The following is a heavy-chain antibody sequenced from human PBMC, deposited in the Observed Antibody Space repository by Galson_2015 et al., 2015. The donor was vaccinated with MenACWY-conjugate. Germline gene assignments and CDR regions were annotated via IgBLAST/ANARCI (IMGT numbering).Heavy chain of an antibody. CDR2: IYPGDSNT. J-gene: IGHJ6*04. D-gene: IGHD6-25*01. V-gene: IGHV5-51*01. CDR3: ARHPPRWRRRDA. CDR1: GYYFTSYW. Sequence: QSGAEVKQPGESLKISCKGSGYYFTSYWIAWVRQTPGKGLEWMGLIYPGDSNTRYSPSFQGQVTISADKSISTAYLQWSSLKASGSAMHYFARHPPRWRRRDASGEATTVTDPS.